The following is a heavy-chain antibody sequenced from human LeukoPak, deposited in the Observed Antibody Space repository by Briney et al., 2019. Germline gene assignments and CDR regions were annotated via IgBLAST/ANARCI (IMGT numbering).Heavy chain of an antibody. CDR2: IRYDGSNK. CDR3: AKDPSKIVVVPAAMDY. D-gene: IGHD2-2*01. V-gene: IGHV3-30*02. CDR1: GFTFSSYG. J-gene: IGHJ4*02. Sequence: GGSLRLSCAASGFTFSSYGMHWVRQAPGKGLEWVAFIRYDGSNKYYADSVKGRFTISRDNSKNTLYLQMNSLRAEDTAVYYCAKDPSKIVVVPAAMDYWGQGTLVTVSS.